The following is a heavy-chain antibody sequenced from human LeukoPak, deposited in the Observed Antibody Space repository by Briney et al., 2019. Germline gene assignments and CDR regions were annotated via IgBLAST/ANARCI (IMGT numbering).Heavy chain of an antibody. D-gene: IGHD3-22*01. Sequence: SVKVSCKASVGTFSSYAISWVRQAPGQGLERMGGIIPIFGTANYAQKFQGRVTITTDESTSTAYMELSSLRSEDTAVYYCARRPYYYDSSGYPYWGQGTLVTVSS. CDR3: ARRPYYYDSSGYPY. CDR1: VGTFSSYA. V-gene: IGHV1-69*05. J-gene: IGHJ4*02. CDR2: IIPIFGTA.